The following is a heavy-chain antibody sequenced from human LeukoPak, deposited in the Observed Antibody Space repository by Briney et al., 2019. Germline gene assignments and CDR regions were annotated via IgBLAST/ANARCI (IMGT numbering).Heavy chain of an antibody. Sequence: GGSLRLSCAASGSTFSSYGMSWVRQAPGKGLEWVSAISGSGGSTYYADSVKGRFTISRDNSKNTLYLQMNSLRAEDTAIYYCAKNGDRGAYCSGGSCYPYYYYYMDVWGKGTTVTVSS. D-gene: IGHD2-15*01. CDR3: AKNGDRGAYCSGGSCYPYYYYYMDV. CDR1: GSTFSSYG. J-gene: IGHJ6*03. V-gene: IGHV3-23*01. CDR2: ISGSGGST.